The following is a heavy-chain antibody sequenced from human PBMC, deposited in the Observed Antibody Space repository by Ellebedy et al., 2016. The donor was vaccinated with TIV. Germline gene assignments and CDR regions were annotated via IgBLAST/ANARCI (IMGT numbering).Heavy chain of an antibody. J-gene: IGHJ4*02. CDR3: ALRPGQQLVHPY. D-gene: IGHD6-13*01. CDR2: ISSSSSYI. CDR1: GFTFSSYS. Sequence: GESLKISCAASGFTFSSYSMNWVRQAPGKGLEWVSSISSSSSYIYYADSVKGRFTISRDNAKNSLYLQMNSLRAEDTAVYYCALRPGQQLVHPYWGQGTLVTVSS. V-gene: IGHV3-21*01.